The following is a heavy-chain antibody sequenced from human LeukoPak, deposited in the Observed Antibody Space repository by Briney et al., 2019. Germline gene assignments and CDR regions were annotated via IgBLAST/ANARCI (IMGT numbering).Heavy chain of an antibody. D-gene: IGHD2-21*01. CDR1: GGTFSSYA. CDR2: IIPIFGTA. J-gene: IGHJ5*02. V-gene: IGHV1-69*05. CDR3: ARDPRDCGGDCYPPYNWFDP. Sequence: SVKVSCKVSGGTFSSYAISWVRQAPGQGLEWMGGIIPIFGTANYAQKFQGRVTITTDESTSTAYMELSSLRSEDTAVYYCARDPRDCGGDCYPPYNWFDPWGQGTLVTVSS.